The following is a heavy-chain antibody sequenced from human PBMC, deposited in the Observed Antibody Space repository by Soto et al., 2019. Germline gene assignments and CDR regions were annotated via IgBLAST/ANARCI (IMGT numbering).Heavy chain of an antibody. Sequence: GGSLRLSCAASGFTLNGYSMNWVRQAPGKGLEWVSYISSSSTTIYDADSVKGRFTISRDNAKNSLYLQMNSLRAEDTAIYYCVRCSGGTCFSDSFDIWGQGTMVTVSS. CDR1: GFTLNGYS. J-gene: IGHJ3*02. CDR3: VRCSGGTCFSDSFDI. V-gene: IGHV3-48*01. CDR2: ISSSSTTI. D-gene: IGHD2-15*01.